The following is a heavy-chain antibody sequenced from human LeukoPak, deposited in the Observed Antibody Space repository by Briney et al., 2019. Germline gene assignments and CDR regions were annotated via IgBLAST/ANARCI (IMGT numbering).Heavy chain of an antibody. CDR3: ARVGYSSSWRTDY. J-gene: IGHJ4*02. CDR1: GGSFSGYY. CDR2: INHSGST. Sequence: KPSETLSLTCAVYGGSFSGYYWSWIRQPPGKGLEWIGEINHSGSTNYNPSLKSRVTISVDTSENQFSLKLSSVTAADTAVYYCARVGYSSSWRTDYWGRGTLVTVSS. V-gene: IGHV4-34*01. D-gene: IGHD6-13*01.